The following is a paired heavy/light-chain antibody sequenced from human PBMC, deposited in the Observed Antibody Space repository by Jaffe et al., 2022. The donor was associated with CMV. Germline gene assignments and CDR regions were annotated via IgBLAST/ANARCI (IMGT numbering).Light chain of an antibody. V-gene: IGLV2-14*03. CDR3: SSYTSSSLGV. Sequence: QSALTQPASVSGSPGQSITISCTGTSSDVGGYNYVSWYQQHPGKAPKLMIYDVSNRPSGVSNRFSGSKSGNTASLTISGLQAEDEADYYCSSYTSSSLGVFGGGTKLTVL. CDR1: SSDVGGYNY. CDR2: DVS. J-gene: IGLJ2*01.
Heavy chain of an antibody. V-gene: IGHV3-23*01. CDR3: AKVFLCSSYERGICVWRDFDY. Sequence: EVQLLESGGGLVQPGGSLRLSCAASGFTFSSYAMSWVRQAPGKGLEWVSAISGSGGSTYYADSVKGRFTISRDNSKNTLYLQMNSLRAEDTAVYYCAKVFLCSSYERGICVWRDFDYWGQGTLVTVSS. CDR1: GFTFSSYA. CDR2: ISGSGGST. J-gene: IGHJ4*02. D-gene: IGHD6-13*01.